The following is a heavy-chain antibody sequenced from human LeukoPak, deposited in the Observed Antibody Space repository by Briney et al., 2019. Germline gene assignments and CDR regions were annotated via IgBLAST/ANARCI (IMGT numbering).Heavy chain of an antibody. CDR1: GGSISSYY. Sequence: PSETLSLTCTVSGGSISSYYWSWIRQPPGKGLEWIGYIYYSGSTNYNPSLKSRVTISVDTSKNQFSLKLSSVTAADTAVYYCARGIYYGVPTKGAFDIWGQGTMVTVSS. CDR3: ARGIYYGVPTKGAFDI. J-gene: IGHJ3*02. D-gene: IGHD4-17*01. CDR2: IYYSGST. V-gene: IGHV4-59*01.